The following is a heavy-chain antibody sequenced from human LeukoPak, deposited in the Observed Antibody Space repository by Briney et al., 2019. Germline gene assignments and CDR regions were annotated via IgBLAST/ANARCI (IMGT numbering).Heavy chain of an antibody. CDR1: GFTFSDYY. J-gene: IGHJ5*02. Sequence: GGSLRLSCAASGFTFSDYYMSWIRQAPGKGLEWVSYISSSGSTIYYADSVKGRFTISRDNAKNSLYLQMNSLRAEDTAVYYCVRASMTSNWFDPWGQGTLVTVTS. CDR2: ISSSGSTI. CDR3: VRASMTSNWFDP. V-gene: IGHV3-11*04. D-gene: IGHD2-21*02.